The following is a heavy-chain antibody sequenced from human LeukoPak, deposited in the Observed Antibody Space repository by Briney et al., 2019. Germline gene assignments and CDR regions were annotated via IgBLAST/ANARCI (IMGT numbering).Heavy chain of an antibody. CDR2: ISDDGVNK. D-gene: IGHD6-6*01. V-gene: IGHV3-30-3*01. CDR3: ARGSRSSSWGGGAFDI. CDR1: GINFITYA. Sequence: GGSLRLSCAASGINFITYALHWVRQAPGKGLEWVAVISDDGVNKYFAESVKGRFTISRDNSKKTLYLQMNSLRVEDTAIYYCARGSRSSSWGGGAFDIWGQGTAVTVSS. J-gene: IGHJ3*02.